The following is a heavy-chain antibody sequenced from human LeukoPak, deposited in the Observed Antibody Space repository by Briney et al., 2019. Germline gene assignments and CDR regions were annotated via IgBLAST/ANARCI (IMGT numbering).Heavy chain of an antibody. CDR2: IYYSGST. J-gene: IGHJ4*02. Sequence: PSETLSLTCTVSGGSISSSSYYWGWIRQPPGTGLEWIGSIYYSGSTYYNPSLKSRVTISVDTSKNQFSLKLSSVTAADTAVHYCARHKGTVTTLFDYWGQGTLVTVSS. CDR1: GGSISSSSYY. CDR3: ARHKGTVTTLFDY. D-gene: IGHD4-11*01. V-gene: IGHV4-39*01.